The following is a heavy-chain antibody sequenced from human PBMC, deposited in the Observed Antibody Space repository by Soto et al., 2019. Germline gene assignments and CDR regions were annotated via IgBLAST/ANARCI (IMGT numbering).Heavy chain of an antibody. Sequence: PSETLSLTCTVSGGSISRYYCSWIRQPPGKGLEWIGYIYYSGSTNYTPSLKSRVTISVDTSKNQFSLKLSSVTAADTAVYYCARDKTTIDYYYYYGMDVWGQGTTVTVSS. CDR2: IYYSGST. CDR3: ARDKTTIDYYYYYGMDV. CDR1: GGSISRYY. J-gene: IGHJ6*02. D-gene: IGHD4-4*01. V-gene: IGHV4-59*01.